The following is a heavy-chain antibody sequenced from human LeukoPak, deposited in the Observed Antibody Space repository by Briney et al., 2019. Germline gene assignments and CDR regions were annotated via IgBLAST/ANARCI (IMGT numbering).Heavy chain of an antibody. CDR1: AFTFSDYW. D-gene: IGHD3-10*01. Sequence: GGSLRLSCAASAFTFSDYWMTWVRQAPGKGLERVANIKEDGSEKYYVDSVKGRFTISRDNAKNSLYLQMSSLRDDDTAVYYCTRDRGGKQFDYWGQGTLVTVSS. V-gene: IGHV3-7*01. J-gene: IGHJ4*02. CDR3: TRDRGGKQFDY. CDR2: IKEDGSEK.